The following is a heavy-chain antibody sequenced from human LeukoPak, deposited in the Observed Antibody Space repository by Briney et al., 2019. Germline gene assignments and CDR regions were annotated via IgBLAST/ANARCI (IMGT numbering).Heavy chain of an antibody. CDR3: GSGSGWYSPDY. CDR1: GFTFSNAW. Sequence: GGSLRLSCAASGFTFSNAWMSWVRQAPGKGLEWVGFIRSKAYGGTPEYAASVRGRFTISRDDSKSIAHLQMNSLKTEDTAVYYCGSGSGWYSPDYWGQGTLVTVSS. D-gene: IGHD6-19*01. J-gene: IGHJ4*02. V-gene: IGHV3-49*04. CDR2: IRSKAYGGTP.